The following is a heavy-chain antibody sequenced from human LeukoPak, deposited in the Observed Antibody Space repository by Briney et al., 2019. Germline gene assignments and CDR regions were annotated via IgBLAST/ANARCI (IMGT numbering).Heavy chain of an antibody. CDR1: GFTFSSYS. CDR3: ARSPDWTHFDY. Sequence: GGSLRLSCAASGFTFSSYSMNWVRQAPGKGLEWVSFISTSSSYIYYADSVKGRFTISRDNAKNSLHLQMNSLRAEDTAVYYCARSPDWTHFDYWGQGTLVTVSS. V-gene: IGHV3-21*01. D-gene: IGHD3/OR15-3a*01. CDR2: ISTSSSYI. J-gene: IGHJ4*02.